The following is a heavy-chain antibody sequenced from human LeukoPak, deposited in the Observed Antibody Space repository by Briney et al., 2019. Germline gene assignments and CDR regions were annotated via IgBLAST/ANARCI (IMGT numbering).Heavy chain of an antibody. V-gene: IGHV4-4*07. CDR3: AREPTSGREPTSGRPLDY. CDR1: GGSISGYF. CDR2: IYSSGSN. J-gene: IGHJ4*02. Sequence: SETLSLTCTVSGGSISGYFGTWIRQPAGKGLEWIGRIYSSGSNNYNPSLKSRVTMSLDTSKNHFSLNLTSVTAADTAVYSCAREPTSGREPTSGRPLDYWGQGTLVTVSS. D-gene: IGHD5-12*01.